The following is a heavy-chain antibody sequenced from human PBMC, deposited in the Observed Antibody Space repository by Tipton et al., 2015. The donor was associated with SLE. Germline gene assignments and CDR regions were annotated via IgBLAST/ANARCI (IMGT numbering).Heavy chain of an antibody. D-gene: IGHD6-19*01. CDR1: GFTFNNYA. V-gene: IGHV3-23*01. J-gene: IGHJ4*02. CDR2: ISGSGSNT. CDR3: AKDGGGWYTSGWYYFDS. Sequence: SLRLSCAASGFTFNNYAMNWVRQAPGKGLEWVSAISGSGSNTYYGDSVKGRFTISRDNSKNTLYLQMNSLRAEDTAVYYCAKDGGGWYTSGWYYFDSWGQGTLVTVSS.